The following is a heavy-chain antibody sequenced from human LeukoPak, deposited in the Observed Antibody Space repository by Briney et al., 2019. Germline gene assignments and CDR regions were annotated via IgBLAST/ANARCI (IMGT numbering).Heavy chain of an antibody. J-gene: IGHJ6*02. Sequence: SETLSLTCTVSGGSISSYYWSWIRQPPGKGLEWIGRIYTSGSTNYNPSLKSRVTMSVDTSKNQFSLKLSSVTAADTAVYYCAREGYDILTGVNYGMDVWGQGTTVTVSS. CDR3: AREGYDILTGVNYGMDV. CDR2: IYTSGST. V-gene: IGHV4-4*07. CDR1: GGSISSYY. D-gene: IGHD3-9*01.